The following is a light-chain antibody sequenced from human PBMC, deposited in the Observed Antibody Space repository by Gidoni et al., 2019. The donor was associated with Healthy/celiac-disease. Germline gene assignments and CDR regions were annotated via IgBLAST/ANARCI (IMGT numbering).Light chain of an antibody. CDR1: QSISSY. CDR2: AAS. CDR3: QQSYSTPRT. V-gene: IGKV1-39*01. Sequence: DIQMTQSPSSLYESVGDRVTITCRASQSISSYLNWYQQKPGKAPKLLIYAASSLQSGVPSRFSGSGSGTDFTLTISSLQPEDFATYYCQQSYSTPRTFGQGTKVEIK. J-gene: IGKJ1*01.